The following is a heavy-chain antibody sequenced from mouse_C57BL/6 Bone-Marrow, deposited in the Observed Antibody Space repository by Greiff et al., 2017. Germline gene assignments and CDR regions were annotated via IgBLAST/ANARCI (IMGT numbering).Heavy chain of an antibody. D-gene: IGHD1-1*01. V-gene: IGHV1-85*01. CDR2: IYPRDGST. J-gene: IGHJ1*03. CDR3: ARDYGSSYWYFDV. CDR1: GYTFTSYA. Sequence: QVQLKESGPELVKPGASVKLSCKASGYTFTSYAINWVKQRPGQGLEWIGWIYPRDGSTKYTEKFKGKATLTVDTSSSTAYMELHSLTSEDSAVYFWARDYGSSYWYFDVWGTGTTVTVSS.